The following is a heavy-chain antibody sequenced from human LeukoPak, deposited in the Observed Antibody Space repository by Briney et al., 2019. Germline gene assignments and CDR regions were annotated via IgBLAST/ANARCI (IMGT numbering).Heavy chain of an antibody. J-gene: IGHJ6*03. V-gene: IGHV3-11*04. D-gene: IGHD5-18*01. Sequence: VGSLRLCCAESGFTFTGYYMSWIRQAPGKGPEWVSHISSSGSTIYYALSVMCRFTISRDNAKNSLYLQMNSLRAEDTAVYYRARDTGYSYGYGYYYYMDVWGKGTTVTVSS. CDR1: GFTFTGYY. CDR2: ISSSGSTI. CDR3: ARDTGYSYGYGYYYYMDV.